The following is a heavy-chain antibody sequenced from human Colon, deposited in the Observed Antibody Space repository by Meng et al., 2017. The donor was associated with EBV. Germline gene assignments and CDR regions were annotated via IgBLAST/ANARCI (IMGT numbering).Heavy chain of an antibody. J-gene: IGHJ4*03. CDR2: ISGYNGNT. CDR3: AREMPMTCYFDQ. V-gene: IGHV1-18*01. CDR1: GYTFSSQG. Sequence: QVARVRSGTEVKKPGSSVKVPCTASGYTFSSQGIGWVRQAPGQGLEWMGWISGYNGNTNYAQKFQGRVTMTTDTSTTTAYMELRSLRSDDTAVYYCAREMPMTCYFDQWGQGTLVTVSS. D-gene: IGHD3-22*01.